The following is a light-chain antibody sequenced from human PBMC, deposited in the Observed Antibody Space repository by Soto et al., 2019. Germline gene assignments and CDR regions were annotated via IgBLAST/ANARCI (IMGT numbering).Light chain of an antibody. Sequence: HAPATLSMSPGERATLSCRASHSVNTNLAWYQQSPGQAPRLLIYDASTRATGIPARFSGSGSGTEFTLTISSLQFGDFAVYYCLQYSNWTRAFGQGTKVDIK. J-gene: IGKJ1*01. V-gene: IGKV3-15*01. CDR2: DAS. CDR3: LQYSNWTRA. CDR1: HSVNTN.